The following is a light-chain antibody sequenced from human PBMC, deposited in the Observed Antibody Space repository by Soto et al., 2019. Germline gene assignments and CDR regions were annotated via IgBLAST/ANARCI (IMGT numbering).Light chain of an antibody. CDR3: GTWDSSLSAVV. CDR1: SSNIGNNY. J-gene: IGLJ2*01. CDR2: DNN. V-gene: IGLV1-51*01. Sequence: QAVVTQPPSVSAAPGQKVTISCYGSSSNIGNNYVSWYQQLPGTAPKLLIYDNNKRPSGIPDRFSGSKSGTSATLGITGLPTGDEADYYCGTWDSSLSAVVFGGGTKLTVL.